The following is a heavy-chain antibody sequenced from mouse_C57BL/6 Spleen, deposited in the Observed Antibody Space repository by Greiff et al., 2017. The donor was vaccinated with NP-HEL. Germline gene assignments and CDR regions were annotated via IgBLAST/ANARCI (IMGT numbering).Heavy chain of an antibody. V-gene: IGHV1-52*01. CDR3: ARIDDYDTHFDY. D-gene: IGHD2-4*01. J-gene: IGHJ2*01. CDR2: IDPSDSET. Sequence: QVQLKQPGAELVRPGSSVKLSCKASGYTFTSYWMHWVKQRPIQGLEWIGNIDPSDSETHYNQKFKDKATLTVDKSSSTAYMQLSSLTSEDSAVYYCARIDDYDTHFDYWGQGTTLTVSS. CDR1: GYTFTSYW.